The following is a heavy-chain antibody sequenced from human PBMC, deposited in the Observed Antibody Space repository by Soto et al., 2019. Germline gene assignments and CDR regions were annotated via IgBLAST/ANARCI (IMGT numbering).Heavy chain of an antibody. D-gene: IGHD3-22*01. V-gene: IGHV1-2*04. J-gene: IGHJ4*02. Sequence: ASVKVSCKTSGYIFTDYYIHWVRQAPGQRLEWMGWINPNSGGTNYAQKFQDWVTMTRDTSINTAYMEVNSLRSDDTAVYYCARPSGYYPYYFDDWGQGPQVTVAS. CDR2: INPNSGGT. CDR1: GYIFTDYY. CDR3: ARPSGYYPYYFDD.